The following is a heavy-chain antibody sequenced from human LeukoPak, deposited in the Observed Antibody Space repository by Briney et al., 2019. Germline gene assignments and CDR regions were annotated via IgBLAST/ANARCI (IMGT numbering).Heavy chain of an antibody. D-gene: IGHD4-17*01. CDR2: ISGSGGST. Sequence: PGGSLRLSCAASGFTFSSYAMSWVRQAPGKGLEWVSAISGSGGSTYYADSVKGRFTISRDNSKNTLYLQMNSLRAEDTAVYYCAKFPHMTTVTTGGVYWGQGTLVTVSS. J-gene: IGHJ4*02. CDR1: GFTFSSYA. V-gene: IGHV3-23*01. CDR3: AKFPHMTTVTTGGVY.